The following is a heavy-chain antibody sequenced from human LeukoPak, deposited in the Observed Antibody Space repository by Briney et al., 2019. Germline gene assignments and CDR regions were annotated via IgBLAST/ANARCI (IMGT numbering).Heavy chain of an antibody. Sequence: SETLSLTCTVTGGSISSYYWSWIRQPAGKGLEWIGRIYTSGSTNYNPSLKSRVTMSVDTSKNQFSLKLSSVTAADTAVYYCARVRPHYDILTGYYLPYYYYMDVWGKGTTVTVSS. D-gene: IGHD3-9*01. CDR1: GGSISSYY. CDR3: ARVRPHYDILTGYYLPYYYYMDV. CDR2: IYTSGST. V-gene: IGHV4-4*07. J-gene: IGHJ6*03.